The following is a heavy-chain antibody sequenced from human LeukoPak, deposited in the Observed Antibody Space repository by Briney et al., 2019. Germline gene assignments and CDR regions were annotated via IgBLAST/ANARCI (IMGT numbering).Heavy chain of an antibody. V-gene: IGHV3-33*06. CDR2: IWYDGSNK. CDR3: AKTTLAVAGNFDY. CDR1: GFTFSSYG. D-gene: IGHD6-19*01. J-gene: IGHJ4*02. Sequence: GRSLRLSCAASGFTFSSYGMHWVRQAPGKGLEWVAVIWYDGSNKYYADSVKGRFTISRDNSKNTLYLQMNSLRPEDTAVYFCAKTTLAVAGNFDYWGQGTLVTVSS.